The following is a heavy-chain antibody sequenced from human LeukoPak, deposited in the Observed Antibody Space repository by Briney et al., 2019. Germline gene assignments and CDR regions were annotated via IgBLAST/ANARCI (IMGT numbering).Heavy chain of an antibody. CDR3: ARQMTSKRLFDS. CDR1: GFIFRAHP. CDR2: IGSDGSKK. Sequence: PGGSLRLSCGASGFIFRAHPLHWLRQSPDKGLEWVALIGSDGSKKYYADSVRGRFTVSRENSNNTLFLQMNTLRADDTAVYFCARQMTSKRLFDSWGKGTLVTVSS. J-gene: IGHJ4*02. V-gene: IGHV3-30*04.